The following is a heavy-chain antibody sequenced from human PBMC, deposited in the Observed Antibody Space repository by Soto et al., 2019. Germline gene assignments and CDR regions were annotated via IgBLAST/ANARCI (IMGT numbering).Heavy chain of an antibody. CDR2: IIPIFGTA. J-gene: IGHJ4*02. CDR1: GGTFSSYA. D-gene: IGHD6-19*01. Sequence: ASVKVSCKASGGTFSSYAISWVRQAPGQGLEWMGGIIPIFGTANYAQKFQGRVTITADESTSTAYMELSSLRSEDTAVYYCARAPGRAVAGLLDYWGPGTLVTVSS. CDR3: ARAPGRAVAGLLDY. V-gene: IGHV1-69*13.